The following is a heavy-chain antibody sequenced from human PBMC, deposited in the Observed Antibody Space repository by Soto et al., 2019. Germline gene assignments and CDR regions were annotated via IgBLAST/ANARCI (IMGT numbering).Heavy chain of an antibody. V-gene: IGHV6-1*01. CDR1: GDTVSSNSAA. J-gene: IGHJ6*03. Sequence: PSQTLSLTCAISGDTVSSNSAAWNWIRQSPSRGLEWLGRTYYRSKWYSDYAVSVVSRITINPDTSKNQFSLHLNSVTPEDTAVYYCARGGHTYYSYYYMDVWGKGTTVTVSS. D-gene: IGHD2-15*01. CDR3: ARGGHTYYSYYYMDV. CDR2: TYYRSKWYS.